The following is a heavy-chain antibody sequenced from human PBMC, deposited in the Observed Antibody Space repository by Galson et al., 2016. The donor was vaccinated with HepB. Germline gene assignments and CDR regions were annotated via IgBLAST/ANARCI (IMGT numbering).Heavy chain of an antibody. Sequence: SLRLSCAASGFIFSSYNMNWVRQAPGKGLEWISYIGSRSDNIQYVDSVKGRFTISRDNAENSLYLQMNSLRDDDTAMYYCARVYYANTGYKFFDLWGQGTLVTVSS. D-gene: IGHD3-22*01. V-gene: IGHV3-48*02. CDR3: ARVYYANTGYKFFDL. J-gene: IGHJ4*02. CDR1: GFIFSSYN. CDR2: IGSRSDNI.